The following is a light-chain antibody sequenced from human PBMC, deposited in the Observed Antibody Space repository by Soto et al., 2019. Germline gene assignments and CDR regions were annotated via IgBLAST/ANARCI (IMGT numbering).Light chain of an antibody. V-gene: IGKV3-15*01. Sequence: TLSVSPGERATLSCRASQGVSINLAWFQQRPGQSPRLLIYGASTRATGIPARFSGTGSGTEFTLTISSLQSQDFAVYYCQQYNNWPQTFGQGTKVDIK. CDR3: QQYNNWPQT. CDR1: QGVSIN. J-gene: IGKJ2*01. CDR2: GAS.